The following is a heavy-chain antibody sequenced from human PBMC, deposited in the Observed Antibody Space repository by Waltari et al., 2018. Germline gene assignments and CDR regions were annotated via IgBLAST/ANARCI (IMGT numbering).Heavy chain of an antibody. CDR1: GYIFTNYA. Sequence: QVQLVQSGSELKKPGASVKVSCKASGYIFTNYAMNWVRQAPGQGLEWMGWINTKPGNPTYAQGFRVRFVFSLDTSVSTASLQISSLKAEDTAVYYCARGIQLWGRGSWYFDNWGQGTLVTVSS. J-gene: IGHJ4*02. V-gene: IGHV7-4-1*02. CDR2: INTKPGNP. CDR3: ARGIQLWGRGSWYFDN. D-gene: IGHD3-16*01.